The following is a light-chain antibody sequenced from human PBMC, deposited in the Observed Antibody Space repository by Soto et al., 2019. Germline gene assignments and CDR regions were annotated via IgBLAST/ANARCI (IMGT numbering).Light chain of an antibody. J-gene: IGKJ2*01. CDR2: DSS. Sequence: DIQMTHSPSTLSAAVGDRVTMTCRSRQRIRKDLAWYQQKPGKAPKVLIYDSSSFESGVPLRFSGSGSGTAFTLTISSLQPADFATYSGQEYDSYSATFGQGMKLQIK. V-gene: IGKV1-5*01. CDR1: QRIRKD. CDR3: QEYDSYSAT.